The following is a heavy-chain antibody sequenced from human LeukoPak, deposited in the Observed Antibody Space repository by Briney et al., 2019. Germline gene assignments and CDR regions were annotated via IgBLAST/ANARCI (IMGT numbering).Heavy chain of an antibody. CDR1: GGSISSYH. V-gene: IGHV4-59*01. D-gene: IGHD1-26*01. Sequence: PSETLSLTCTVSGGSISSYHWSWIRQPPGKGLEWIGYIYYTGSTDYNPSLKSRVTISVDTSKNQFSLKLSSVTAADTAVYYCAREGYSGTFDYWGQGTLVTVSS. J-gene: IGHJ4*02. CDR2: IYYTGST. CDR3: AREGYSGTFDY.